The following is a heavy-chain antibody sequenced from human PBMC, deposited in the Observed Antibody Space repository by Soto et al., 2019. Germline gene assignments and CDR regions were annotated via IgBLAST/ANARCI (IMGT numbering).Heavy chain of an antibody. CDR2: IIPVFGTV. Sequence: SVKVSCKASGGTLSSYVISWVRQAPGQGLEWMGGIIPVFGTVDYAQKFQGRVTITADESTTTAYMELRSLRSEDAAVYYCARAQRIQLWASGMDVWGQGTTVTVSS. J-gene: IGHJ6*02. CDR3: ARAQRIQLWASGMDV. V-gene: IGHV1-69*13. CDR1: GGTLSSYV. D-gene: IGHD5-18*01.